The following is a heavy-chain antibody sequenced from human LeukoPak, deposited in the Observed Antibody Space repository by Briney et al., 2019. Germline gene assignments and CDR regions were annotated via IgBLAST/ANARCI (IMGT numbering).Heavy chain of an antibody. Sequence: PSETLSLTCTVSGGSISNYYWSWFRQPPGKGLEWIGYICYSGSTKYNPSLKSRVTISVDTSKNQFSLKLSSVTAADTAVYYCAREGPSSSGSYLNCFDPWGQGTLVTVSS. D-gene: IGHD1-26*01. V-gene: IGHV4-59*01. CDR1: GGSISNYY. J-gene: IGHJ5*02. CDR3: AREGPSSSGSYLNCFDP. CDR2: ICYSGST.